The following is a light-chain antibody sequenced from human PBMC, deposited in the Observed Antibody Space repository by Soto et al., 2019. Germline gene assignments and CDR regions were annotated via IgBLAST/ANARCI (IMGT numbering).Light chain of an antibody. CDR3: CSYAGSSTLV. V-gene: IGLV2-23*01. J-gene: IGLJ2*01. Sequence: QSALTQPASVSGSPGQSITISCTGTRGDVGSYNLVSWYQQHPGKAPKLMIYENNKRPSGVSNRFFGSKSGNTASLTISGLQAEDEADYHCCSYAGSSTLVFGGGTKLTVL. CDR1: RGDVGSYNL. CDR2: ENN.